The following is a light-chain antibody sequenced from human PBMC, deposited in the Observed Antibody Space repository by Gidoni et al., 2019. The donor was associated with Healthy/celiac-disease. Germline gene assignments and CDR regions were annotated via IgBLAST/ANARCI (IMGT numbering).Light chain of an antibody. J-gene: IGKJ1*01. CDR3: MQGTHWPPT. CDR2: KVS. V-gene: IGKV2-30*01. Sequence: DGVRTQAPLTLPVTLGQPAYISCRSSQSLVYSEGNTYVNWIQQRPGQSPRRLIDKVSNRDSGIPDRFSGSGSGTDFTLKISRVESEDVGVYYCMQGTHWPPTFGQGTKVEIK. CDR1: QSLVYSEGNTY.